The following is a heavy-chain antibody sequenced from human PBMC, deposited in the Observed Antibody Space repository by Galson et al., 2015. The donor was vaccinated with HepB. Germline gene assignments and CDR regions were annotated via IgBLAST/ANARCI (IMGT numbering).Heavy chain of an antibody. CDR1: GYAFTDYD. CDR3: VRGVEETISSGSYYYMDV. CDR2: MKANSGKSNS. V-gene: IGHV1-8*01. J-gene: IGHJ6*03. D-gene: IGHD6-6*01. Sequence: SCKASGYAFTDYDINWVRQATGQGLEWMGWMKANSGKSNSGYAQKFQGRVTMTRNTSISTAYMELSSLRSDDTAVYYCVRGVEETISSGSYYYMDVWGKGTTVTVSS.